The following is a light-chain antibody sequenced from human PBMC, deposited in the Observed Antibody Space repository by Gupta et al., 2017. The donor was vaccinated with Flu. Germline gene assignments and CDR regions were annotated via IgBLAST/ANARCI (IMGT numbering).Light chain of an antibody. CDR1: SGSIASNY. CDR3: QSYDSSNPWV. J-gene: IGLJ3*02. CDR2: EDN. V-gene: IGLV6-57*03. Sequence: NFMLTQPHSVSESPGKTVTISCTRSSGSIASNYVQWYQQRPGSAPTTVIYEDNQRPSGVPDRFPGSIDSSSNSASLTISGLKTEDEADYYCQSYDSSNPWVFGGGTKLTVL.